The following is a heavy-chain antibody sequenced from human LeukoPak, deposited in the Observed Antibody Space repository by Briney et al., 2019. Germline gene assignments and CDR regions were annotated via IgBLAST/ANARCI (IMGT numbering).Heavy chain of an antibody. CDR1: GYTFTNYG. V-gene: IGHV1-18*01. Sequence: GASVKVSCKASGYTFTNYGISWVRQAPGQGLEWMGWISAYNENTNYAQKFQGRVNMATDTSTSTAYMELRSLRSDDTAMYYCARGLGNYPEIPFDYWGQGTLVTVSS. D-gene: IGHD3-16*02. J-gene: IGHJ4*02. CDR3: ARGLGNYPEIPFDY. CDR2: ISAYNENT.